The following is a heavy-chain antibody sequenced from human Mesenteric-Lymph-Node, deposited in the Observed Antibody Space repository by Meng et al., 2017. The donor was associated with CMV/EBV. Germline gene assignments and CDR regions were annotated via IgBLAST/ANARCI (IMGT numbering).Heavy chain of an antibody. CDR3: ARGRGAARPGGYYYYFGMDV. J-gene: IGHJ6*02. V-gene: IGHV4-34*01. CDR2: INHSGST. Sequence: SETLSLTCAVYGGSFSGYYWSWIRQPPGKGLEWIGEINHSGSTNYNPSLKSRVSISIDTSKNQFSLKLSSVTAADTAVYYCARGRGAARPGGYYYYFGMDVWGQGTTVTVSS. CDR1: GGSFSGYY. D-gene: IGHD6-6*01.